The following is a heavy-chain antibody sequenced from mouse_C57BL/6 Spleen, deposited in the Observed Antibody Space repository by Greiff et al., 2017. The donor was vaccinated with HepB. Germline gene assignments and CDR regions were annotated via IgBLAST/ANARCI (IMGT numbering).Heavy chain of an antibody. Sequence: EVQLVESGGGLVKPGGSLKLSCAASGFTFSSYAMSWVRQTPEKRLEWVATISDGGSYTYYPDNVKGRFTISRDNAKNNLYLQMSHLKSEDTAMYYCASGGDPYYFDYWGQGTTLTVSS. V-gene: IGHV5-4*01. CDR2: ISDGGSYT. CDR1: GFTFSSYA. CDR3: ASGGDPYYFDY. J-gene: IGHJ2*01. D-gene: IGHD3-3*01.